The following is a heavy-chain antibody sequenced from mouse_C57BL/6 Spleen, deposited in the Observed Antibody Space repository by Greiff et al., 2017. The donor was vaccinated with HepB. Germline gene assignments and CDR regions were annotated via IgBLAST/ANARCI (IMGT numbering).Heavy chain of an antibody. D-gene: IGHD1-1*01. Sequence: VKLMESGPGLVQPSQSLSITCTVSGFSLTSYGVHWVRQSPGKGLEWLGVIWSGGSTDYNAAFISRLSISKDNSKSHVFFKMTSLQADDTARYYCARSPYDYGSSHSMDYWGEGTSVTVSS. CDR2: IWSGGST. CDR1: GFSLTSYG. CDR3: ARSPYDYGSSHSMDY. V-gene: IGHV2-2*01. J-gene: IGHJ4*01.